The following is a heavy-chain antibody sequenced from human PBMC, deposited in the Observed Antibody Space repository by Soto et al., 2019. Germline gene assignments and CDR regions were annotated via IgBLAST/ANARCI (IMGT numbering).Heavy chain of an antibody. CDR3: SFQESTTVTMFEY. CDR2: IKSKTDGGTT. V-gene: IGHV3-15*01. D-gene: IGHD4-17*01. CDR1: GFSFSNVW. J-gene: IGHJ4*02. Sequence: EVQLVESGGGLVKPGGSLRLSCAASGFSFSNVWMSWVRQAPWKGLEWVGRIKSKTDGGTTDYAAPVKGRFTISRDDSKTTLYLQMNSLKTEDTAVYYCSFQESTTVTMFEYWGQGTLVTVSS.